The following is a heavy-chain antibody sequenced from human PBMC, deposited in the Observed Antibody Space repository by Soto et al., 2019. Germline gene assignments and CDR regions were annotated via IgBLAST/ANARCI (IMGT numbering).Heavy chain of an antibody. CDR1: GGTCSNYA. Sequence: SVKVSCKASGGTCSNYAISCVLQSPGQGLEWMGGIIPIFGTANYAQKFQGRVTITADESTSTAYMELSSLRSEDTAVYYCARVGNHGGYYYYGMDVWGQGTTVTVSS. J-gene: IGHJ6*02. V-gene: IGHV1-69*13. CDR2: IIPIFGTA. D-gene: IGHD3-10*01. CDR3: ARVGNHGGYYYYGMDV.